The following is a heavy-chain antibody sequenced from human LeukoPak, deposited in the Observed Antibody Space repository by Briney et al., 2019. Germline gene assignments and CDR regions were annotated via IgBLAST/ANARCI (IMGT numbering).Heavy chain of an antibody. CDR2: INPNSGGT. CDR1: GYTFTGYY. D-gene: IGHD3-10*01. Sequence: ASVKVSCKASGYTFTGYYMHWVRQAPGQGLEWMGWINPNSGGTNYAQKFQGRVTMTRDTSISTAYMELSRLRSDDTAVYYCARDGSGSYYIADYWGQGTLVTVSS. V-gene: IGHV1-2*02. J-gene: IGHJ4*02. CDR3: ARDGSGSYYIADY.